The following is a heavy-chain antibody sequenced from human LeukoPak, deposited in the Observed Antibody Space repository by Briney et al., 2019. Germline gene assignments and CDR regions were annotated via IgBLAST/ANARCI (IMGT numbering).Heavy chain of an antibody. Sequence: GGSLRLSCAASGFTFSDYAMIWVRQAPGKGLEWVSSISSSGRYIYYADSEKGRFTISRDSAQNSLYLQMNSLRAEDTAVYYCARGPKETHFDYWGQGTLVTVSS. CDR3: ARGPKETHFDY. D-gene: IGHD4-23*01. J-gene: IGHJ4*02. CDR1: GFTFSDYA. CDR2: ISSSGRYI. V-gene: IGHV3-21*01.